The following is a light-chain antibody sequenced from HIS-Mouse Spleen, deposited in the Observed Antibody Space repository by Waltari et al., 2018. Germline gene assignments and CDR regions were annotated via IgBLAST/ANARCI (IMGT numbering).Light chain of an antibody. V-gene: IGLV2-14*03. Sequence: QSALTQPASVSGSSGQSITISCTGTSSDVGGYNYVSRYQQHPGKAPKLMIYDVSNRPSGVSNRFSGSKSGNTASLTISGLQAEDEADYYCSSYTSSSTLRVFGGGTKLTVL. CDR2: DVS. CDR3: SSYTSSSTLRV. CDR1: SSDVGGYNY. J-gene: IGLJ3*02.